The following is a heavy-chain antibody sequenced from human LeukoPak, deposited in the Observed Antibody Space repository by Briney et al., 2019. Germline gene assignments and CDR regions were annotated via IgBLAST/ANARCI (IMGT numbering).Heavy chain of an antibody. Sequence: ASVKVSCKASGYTFTSYDINWVRQATGQGLEWMGWMNPNSGNTGYAQKFQGRVTMTRNTSISTAYMELSSLRSEDTAVYYCARRGAAAGEVDIWGQGTMVTVSS. D-gene: IGHD6-13*01. CDR1: GYTFTSYD. CDR2: MNPNSGNT. V-gene: IGHV1-8*01. CDR3: ARRGAAAGEVDI. J-gene: IGHJ3*02.